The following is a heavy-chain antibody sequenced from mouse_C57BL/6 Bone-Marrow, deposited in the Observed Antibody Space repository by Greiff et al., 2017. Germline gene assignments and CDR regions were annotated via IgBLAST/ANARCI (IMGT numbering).Heavy chain of an antibody. Sequence: VQLQQPGAELVKPGASVKVSCKASGYTFTSYWMHWVKQRPGQGLEWIGAIYPGNSDTSYNQKFKGKAKLTAVTSASTAYMELSSLTNEDSAVYYCTRDGSSPFDYWGQGTTLTVSS. CDR1: GYTFTSYW. CDR3: TRDGSSPFDY. D-gene: IGHD1-1*01. CDR2: IYPGNSDT. V-gene: IGHV1-5*01. J-gene: IGHJ2*01.